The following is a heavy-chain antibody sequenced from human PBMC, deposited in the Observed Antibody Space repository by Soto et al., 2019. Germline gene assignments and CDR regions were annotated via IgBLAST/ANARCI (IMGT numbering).Heavy chain of an antibody. D-gene: IGHD6-19*01. CDR2: IYPGDSEA. CDR3: VRIYSGGWYILDY. CDR1: GYSFASYW. V-gene: IGHV5-51*01. Sequence: GESLKISCKASGYSFASYWIGWVRQMPGKGLEWMGIIYPGDSEARYSPSFQGLVTVSADTTITTAYLQWNSLKASDIAIYYCVRIYSGGWYILDYRGQRIVVTVSS. J-gene: IGHJ4*02.